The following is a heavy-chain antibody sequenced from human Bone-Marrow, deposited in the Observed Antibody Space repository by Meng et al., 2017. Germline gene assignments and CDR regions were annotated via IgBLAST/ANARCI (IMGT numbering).Heavy chain of an antibody. V-gene: IGHV1-18*01. Sequence: ASVKVSCKASGYTFTSYGISWVRQAPGQGLEWMGWISAYNGNTNYAQKLWGRVTMTTDTSTSTAYMELRSLRSDDTAVYNCARGHLYCNILTGSYDYWGQGTLVTVSS. CDR2: ISAYNGNT. J-gene: IGHJ4*02. CDR3: ARGHLYCNILTGSYDY. D-gene: IGHD3-9*01. CDR1: GYTFTSYG.